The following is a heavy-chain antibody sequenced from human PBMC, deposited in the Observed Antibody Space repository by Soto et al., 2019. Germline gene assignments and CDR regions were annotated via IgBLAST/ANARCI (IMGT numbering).Heavy chain of an antibody. Sequence: SETLSLTCAVSGGSISSSNWWSWVRQPPGKGLEWIGEIYHSGSTNYNPSLKSRVTISVDKSKNQFSLKLSSVTAADTAVYYCARDPDYSTANWFDPWGQGTLVTVPQ. CDR2: IYHSGST. D-gene: IGHD6-13*01. V-gene: IGHV4-4*02. CDR1: GGSISSSNW. CDR3: ARDPDYSTANWFDP. J-gene: IGHJ5*02.